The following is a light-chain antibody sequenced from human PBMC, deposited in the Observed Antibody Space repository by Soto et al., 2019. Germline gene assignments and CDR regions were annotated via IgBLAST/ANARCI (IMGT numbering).Light chain of an antibody. J-gene: IGKJ2*02. V-gene: IGKV3-20*01. Sequence: EIVLTQSPGTLSLSPGERATLSCRASQSVSSSYLAWYQQKPGQAPRLLIYGASSRATGIPDRFSGSASGTDFTLTISRLEPEDFAVYYCQQYGSSPPSGTFGQGTKLEIK. CDR2: GAS. CDR3: QQYGSSPPSGT. CDR1: QSVSSSY.